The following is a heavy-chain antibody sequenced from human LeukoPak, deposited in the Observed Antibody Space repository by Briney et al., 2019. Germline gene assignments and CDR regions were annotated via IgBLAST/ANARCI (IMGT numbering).Heavy chain of an antibody. D-gene: IGHD6-19*01. Sequence: GGSLRLSCAASGFSFSNYWMGWVRQAPGKGLEWVANIKQDGSEKRYVDPVKGRFTISRDNAKNSLYLQMNSLRAEDTGVYYCARDRWAVADTPDAFDIWGQGTMVTVSS. V-gene: IGHV3-7*01. CDR1: GFSFSNYW. J-gene: IGHJ3*02. CDR2: IKQDGSEK. CDR3: ARDRWAVADTPDAFDI.